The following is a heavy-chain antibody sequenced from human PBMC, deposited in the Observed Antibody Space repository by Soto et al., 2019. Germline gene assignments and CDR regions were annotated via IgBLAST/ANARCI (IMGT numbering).Heavy chain of an antibody. CDR3: ARDYSSSQFDY. J-gene: IGHJ4*02. CDR1: GGSFSGYY. V-gene: IGHV4-34*01. Sequence: KTSDTLSLTCAVYGGSFSGYYWSWVRQPPGKGLEWIGEINHSGSTNYNPSLKSRVTISVDTSKNQFSLKLSSVTAADTAVYYCARDYSSSQFDYWGQGTLVTVSS. D-gene: IGHD6-13*01. CDR2: INHSGST.